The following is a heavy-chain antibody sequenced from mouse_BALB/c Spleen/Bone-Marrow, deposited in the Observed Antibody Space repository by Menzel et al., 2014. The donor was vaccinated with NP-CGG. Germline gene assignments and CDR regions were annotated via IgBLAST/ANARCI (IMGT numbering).Heavy chain of an antibody. Sequence: EVMLVESGGGLVQPGGSLRLSCATSGFTFTDYYMNWVRQPPGKALEWLGFIRNKANGYTTEYSASVKGRFTISRDNSQNILYLQMNTLRAEDSATYYCARDKGRVFFDYWGQGTTLTVSS. CDR1: GFTFTDYY. CDR3: ARDKGRVFFDY. J-gene: IGHJ2*01. CDR2: IRNKANGYTT. V-gene: IGHV7-3*02.